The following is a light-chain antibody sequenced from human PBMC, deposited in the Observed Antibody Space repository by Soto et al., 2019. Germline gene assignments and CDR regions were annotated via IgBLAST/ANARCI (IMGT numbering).Light chain of an antibody. CDR3: QQANSFPQT. Sequence: IQMTQSPSSVSASVGDRVTITCRASQNIHSWLAWYQQKPGKAPNLLIYGASTLRGGVPSRFSGSGYGTDFTLTISSLQPEDFATYYCQQANSFPQTFGQGTKVDIK. CDR1: QNIHSW. V-gene: IGKV1-12*01. J-gene: IGKJ1*01. CDR2: GAS.